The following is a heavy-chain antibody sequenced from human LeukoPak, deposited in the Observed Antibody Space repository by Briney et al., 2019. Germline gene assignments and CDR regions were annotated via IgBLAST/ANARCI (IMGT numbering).Heavy chain of an antibody. CDR2: INSDGSST. CDR3: AREGAHCGGDCPRGDAFDI. V-gene: IGHV3-74*01. Sequence: GGSLRLSCAASGFTFSSYWMHWVRQAPGKGLVWVSRINSDGSSTSYADSVKGRFTISRDNAKNTLYLQMNSLRAEDTAVYYCAREGAHCGGDCPRGDAFDIWGQGTMVTVSS. J-gene: IGHJ3*02. CDR1: GFTFSSYW. D-gene: IGHD2-21*02.